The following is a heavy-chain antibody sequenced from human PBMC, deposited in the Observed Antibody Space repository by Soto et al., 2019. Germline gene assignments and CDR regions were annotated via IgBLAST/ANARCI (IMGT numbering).Heavy chain of an antibody. V-gene: IGHV3-66*01. CDR3: ARDPTTSYEFIFDP. CDR2: IYSGGST. Sequence: GGSLRLSCAASGFTVSSNYMSWVRQAPGKGLEWVSVIYSGGSTYYADSVKGRFTISRDNSKNTLYLQMNSLRAEDTAVYYCARDPTTSYEFIFDPWGQGTLVTVSS. D-gene: IGHD3-3*01. J-gene: IGHJ5*02. CDR1: GFTVSSNY.